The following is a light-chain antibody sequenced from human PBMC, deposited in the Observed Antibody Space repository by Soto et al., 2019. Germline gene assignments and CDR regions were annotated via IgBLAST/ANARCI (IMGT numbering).Light chain of an antibody. Sequence: NYPASVSWFALQSLSISCNGTSSDVGGYNYVSWYQQHPGKAPKLMIYDVSNRPSGVSYRFSGSKSGNTASLTISGLQAEDEADYYCSSYTSSSLHVFGTGTKVTV. CDR3: SSYTSSSLHV. CDR1: SSDVGGYNY. CDR2: DVS. V-gene: IGLV2-14*03. J-gene: IGLJ1*01.